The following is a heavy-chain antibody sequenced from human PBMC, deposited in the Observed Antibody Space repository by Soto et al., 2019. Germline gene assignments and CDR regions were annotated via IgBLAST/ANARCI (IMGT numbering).Heavy chain of an antibody. V-gene: IGHV1-8*01. CDR3: ARGSPVVYYDFWSGGGYYYGMDV. CDR1: GYTFTSYD. Sequence: QVQLVQSGAEVKKPGASVKVSCKASGYTFTSYDINWVRQATGQGLEWMGWMNPNSGNTGYAQKFQGRVTMTRNTSISTAYMELSSLRSEDTAVYYCARGSPVVYYDFWSGGGYYYGMDVWGQGTTVTVSS. J-gene: IGHJ6*02. CDR2: MNPNSGNT. D-gene: IGHD3-3*01.